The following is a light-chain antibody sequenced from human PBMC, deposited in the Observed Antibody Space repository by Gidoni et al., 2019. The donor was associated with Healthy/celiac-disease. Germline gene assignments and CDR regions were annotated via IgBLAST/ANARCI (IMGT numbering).Light chain of an antibody. CDR2: DDS. Sequence: SYVLTQPPSASVAPGQTARITCGGNNIGIKSVHWYQQKPGQAPVLFVYDDSDRPSGIPERFSGSNSGNTATLTISRVEAGDEADYYCQVWDSSSDHPYVFGTGTKITVL. J-gene: IGLJ1*01. CDR3: QVWDSSSDHPYV. CDR1: NIGIKS. V-gene: IGLV3-21*02.